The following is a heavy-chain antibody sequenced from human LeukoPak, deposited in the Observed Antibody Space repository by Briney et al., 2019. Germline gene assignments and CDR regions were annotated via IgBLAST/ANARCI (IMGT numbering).Heavy chain of an antibody. V-gene: IGHV4-4*07. CDR2: IYSSGST. CDR1: GGSISSFY. J-gene: IGHJ6*03. Sequence: PSPTLSLTCTVSGGSISSFYWSWIRQPAGKGLEWIGRIYSSGSTNYNPSLKSRVIMSVDTSKNQFSLNLTSVTAADTAVYYCARDLVGSGYASRWYYYMDVWGRGTTVTVSS. CDR3: ARDLVGSGYASRWYYYMDV. D-gene: IGHD5-12*01.